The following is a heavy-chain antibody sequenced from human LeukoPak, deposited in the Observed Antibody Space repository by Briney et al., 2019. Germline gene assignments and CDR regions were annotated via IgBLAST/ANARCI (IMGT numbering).Heavy chain of an antibody. D-gene: IGHD3-22*01. CDR1: GFTFSSYS. Sequence: GGSLRLSCAASGFTFSSYSMNWVRQAPGKGLEWVSSISSSSSYIYYADSVEGRFTISRDNAKNSLYLQMNSLRAEDTAVYYCARFPDYYDSSGYSYYFDYWGQGTLVTVSS. V-gene: IGHV3-21*01. CDR2: ISSSSSYI. CDR3: ARFPDYYDSSGYSYYFDY. J-gene: IGHJ4*02.